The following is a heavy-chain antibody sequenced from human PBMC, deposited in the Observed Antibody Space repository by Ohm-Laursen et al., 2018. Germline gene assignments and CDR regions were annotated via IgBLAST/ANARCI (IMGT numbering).Heavy chain of an antibody. J-gene: IGHJ6*02. CDR1: GFTFSSYA. CDR3: AKLPVGYCSGGSCYSPYYYGMDV. V-gene: IGHV3-23*01. D-gene: IGHD2-15*01. Sequence: GSLRLSCAASGFTFSSYAMSWVRQAPGKGLEWVSAISGSGGSTYYADSVKGRFTISRDNSKNTLYLQMNSLRAEDTAVYYCAKLPVGYCSGGSCYSPYYYGMDVWGQGTTVTVSS. CDR2: ISGSGGST.